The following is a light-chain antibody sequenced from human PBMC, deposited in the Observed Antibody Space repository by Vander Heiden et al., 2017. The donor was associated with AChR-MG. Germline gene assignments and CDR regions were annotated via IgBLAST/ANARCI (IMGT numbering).Light chain of an antibody. V-gene: IGLV7-43*01. J-gene: IGLJ3*02. CDR3: LLYDGGAWV. CDR2: DTT. CDR1: TGAVTGRFF. Sequence: QTVVTQEPSLTVSPGGTVTLTCSSNTGAVTGRFFPSWVQQTPGQAPTTLIYDTTNTPAWTPARFSGSLLGGKAALTVSGVQPEDEAEYYCLLYDGGAWVFGGGTKLTVL.